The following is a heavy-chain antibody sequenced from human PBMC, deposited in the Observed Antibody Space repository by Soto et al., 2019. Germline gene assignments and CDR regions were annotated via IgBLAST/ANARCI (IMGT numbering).Heavy chain of an antibody. CDR3: ARDVVSNDAFDI. D-gene: IGHD2-21*01. Sequence: SETLSLTCTVSGGSISSYYWSWIRQPPGKGLEWIGYIYYSGSTNYNPSLKSRVTISVDTSKNRFSLRLSSVTAADTAVYYCARDVVSNDAFDIWGQGTMVTVSS. CDR2: IYYSGST. V-gene: IGHV4-59*01. CDR1: GGSISSYY. J-gene: IGHJ3*02.